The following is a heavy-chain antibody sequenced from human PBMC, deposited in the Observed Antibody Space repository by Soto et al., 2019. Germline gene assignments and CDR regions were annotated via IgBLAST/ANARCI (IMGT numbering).Heavy chain of an antibody. V-gene: IGHV3-74*01. D-gene: IGHD6-13*01. CDR2: INSDGSST. Sequence: PGGSLRLSCVASGFTVSSNYMSWVRQAPGKGLVWVSRINSDGSSTSYADSVKGRFTISRDNAKNTLYLQMNSLRAEDTAVYYCARDSSAAAAAIDYWGQGTLVTVSS. CDR1: GFTVSSNY. CDR3: ARDSSAAAAAIDY. J-gene: IGHJ4*02.